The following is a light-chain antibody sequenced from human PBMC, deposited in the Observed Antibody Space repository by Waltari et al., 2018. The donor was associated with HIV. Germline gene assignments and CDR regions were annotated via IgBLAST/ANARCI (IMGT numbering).Light chain of an antibody. Sequence: QSALTQPASVSGSPGQSIIMSCTGTGSLVSWYQQPPGRAPRLLMYEVNNRPSGLSARFSGSESGDTASLTISRLQAEDEADYYCSSYSSAFVSFGGGTKLTVL. CDR3: SSYSSAFVS. J-gene: IGLJ2*01. CDR1: GSL. CDR2: EVN. V-gene: IGLV2-14*01.